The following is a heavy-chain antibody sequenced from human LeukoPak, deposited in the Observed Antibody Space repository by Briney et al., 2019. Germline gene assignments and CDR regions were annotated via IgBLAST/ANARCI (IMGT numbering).Heavy chain of an antibody. Sequence: GGSLRLSCAAPGFTFSNAWMSWVHQAPGKGLEWVGRIKSKTDGGTTDYAAPVKGRFTISRDDSKNTLYLQMNSLKTEDTAVYYCTTVNIVGATTLDYWGQGTLVTVSS. V-gene: IGHV3-15*01. CDR2: IKSKTDGGTT. CDR1: GFTFSNAW. D-gene: IGHD1-26*01. CDR3: TTVNIVGATTLDY. J-gene: IGHJ4*02.